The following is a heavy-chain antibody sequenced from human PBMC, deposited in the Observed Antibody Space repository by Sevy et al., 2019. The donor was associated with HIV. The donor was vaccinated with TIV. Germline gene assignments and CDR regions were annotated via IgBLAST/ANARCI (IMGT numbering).Heavy chain of an antibody. CDR3: AREGGGYYYDTSGYDDAFDI. Sequence: GGSLRLSCAASGFTFSSYSMNWVRQAPGKGLEWVSSISSSSSYIYYADSVKGRFTISRDNAKNSLYLQMNSLRAEDTAVYYCAREGGGYYYDTSGYDDAFDIWGQRTMVTVSS. CDR2: ISSSSSYI. V-gene: IGHV3-21*01. J-gene: IGHJ3*02. D-gene: IGHD3-22*01. CDR1: GFTFSSYS.